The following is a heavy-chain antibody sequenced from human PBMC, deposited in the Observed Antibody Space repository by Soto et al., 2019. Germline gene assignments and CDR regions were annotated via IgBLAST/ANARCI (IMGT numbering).Heavy chain of an antibody. CDR3: TGTILDGDDLTLNCSAP. CDR1: GYTFTSYG. J-gene: IGHJ5*02. CDR2: ISAYNGNT. D-gene: IGHD1-1*01. Sequence: ASVKVSCKASGYTFTSYGISWVRQAPGQGLEWMGWISAYNGNTNYAQKLQGRVTMTTDTSTSTAYIELRSLRSDDTAMYYCTGTILDGDDLTLNCSAPWGQEPRVPVSS. V-gene: IGHV1-18*01.